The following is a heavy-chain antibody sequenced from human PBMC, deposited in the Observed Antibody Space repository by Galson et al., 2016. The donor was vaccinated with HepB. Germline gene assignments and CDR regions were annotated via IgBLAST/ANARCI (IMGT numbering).Heavy chain of an antibody. J-gene: IGHJ3*02. CDR2: INPGNGNT. CDR3: ARVVSTNAFDM. Sequence: SCKASGYTFTTYAMHWVRQAPGQRLEWMGWINPGNGNTQYSQKFQGRVTITRDTSASTAYMELSSLRSEDTAVYYCARVVSTNAFDMWGQGTMVTVSS. D-gene: IGHD5/OR15-5a*01. CDR1: GYTFTTYA. V-gene: IGHV1-3*01.